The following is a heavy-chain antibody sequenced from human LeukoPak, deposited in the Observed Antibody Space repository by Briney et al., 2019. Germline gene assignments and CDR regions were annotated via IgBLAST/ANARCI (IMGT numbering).Heavy chain of an antibody. J-gene: IGHJ4*02. V-gene: IGHV3-9*01. D-gene: IGHD7-27*01. Sequence: GGSLRLSCAASGFTFDDYAMHWVRQAPGKGLEWVSGISWNSGSIGYADSVKGRFTISRDNAKNSLYLQMNSLRAEDTALYYCAKDGGELGRDPYFDYWGQGALVTVSS. CDR2: ISWNSGSI. CDR3: AKDGGELGRDPYFDY. CDR1: GFTFDDYA.